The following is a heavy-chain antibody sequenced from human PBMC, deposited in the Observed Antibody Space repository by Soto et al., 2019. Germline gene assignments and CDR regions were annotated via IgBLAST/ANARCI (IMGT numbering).Heavy chain of an antibody. CDR1: GYSFTSYL. J-gene: IGHJ6*02. Sequence: VESLKISCKGSGYSFTSYLISWVRQMPGKGLEWMGRLDSSDYYNNNSTSIHSHATKRPDKSMSTTYMQWRSLNASETAMDYCARLGGVVSDSGFWSGDYYDGMDVWGQGTTVTVSS. CDR3: ARLGGVVSDSGFWSGDYYDGMDV. D-gene: IGHD3-3*01. CDR2: LDSSDYYN. V-gene: IGHV5-10-1*01.